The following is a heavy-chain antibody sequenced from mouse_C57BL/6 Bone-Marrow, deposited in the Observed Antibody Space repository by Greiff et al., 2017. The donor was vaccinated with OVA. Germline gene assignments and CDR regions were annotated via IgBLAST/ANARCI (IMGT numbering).Heavy chain of an antibody. J-gene: IGHJ1*03. Sequence: EVMLVESGGGLVQPGGSLKLSCAASGFTFSDYGMAWVRQAPRKGLEWVGFISNLAYSIYYADTVTGRFTFSRENAKNTLYLEMSSLRSEDTAMYYYARQGVTTVANWYIDVWGTGTTVTVSS. D-gene: IGHD1-1*01. V-gene: IGHV5-15*04. CDR1: GFTFSDYG. CDR3: ARQGVTTVANWYIDV. CDR2: ISNLAYSI.